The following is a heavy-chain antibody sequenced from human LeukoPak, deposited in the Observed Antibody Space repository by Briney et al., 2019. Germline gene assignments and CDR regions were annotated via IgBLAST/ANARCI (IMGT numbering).Heavy chain of an antibody. V-gene: IGHV4-39*01. D-gene: IGHD3-22*01. CDR1: GGSISSSSYY. CDR2: IYYSGST. CDR3: ARQVADYYDSSGSFDY. J-gene: IGHJ4*02. Sequence: SETQSLICTLSGGSISSSSYYWGWIRQPPGKGLEWIGCIYYSGSTYYNPSLKRRVTISVDTSKNQFSLKLSSVTAADTAVYYCARQVADYYDSSGSFDYWGQGTLVTVSS.